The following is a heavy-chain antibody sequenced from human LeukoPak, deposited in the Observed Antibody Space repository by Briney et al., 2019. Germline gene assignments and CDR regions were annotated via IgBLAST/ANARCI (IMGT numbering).Heavy chain of an antibody. D-gene: IGHD5-18*01. V-gene: IGHV3-30*18. CDR3: AKDPRDTAMVFDY. Sequence: PGGSLRLSCAASGFTFSSYGMHWVRQAPGKGLEWVAVISYDGSNKYYADSVKGRFTISRDNSKNTLYLQMNSLRAEDTAVYYCAKDPRDTAMVFDYWGQGTLVTVSS. CDR1: GFTFSSYG. J-gene: IGHJ4*02. CDR2: ISYDGSNK.